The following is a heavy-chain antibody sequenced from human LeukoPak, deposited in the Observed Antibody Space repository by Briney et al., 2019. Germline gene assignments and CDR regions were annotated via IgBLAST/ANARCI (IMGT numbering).Heavy chain of an antibody. CDR3: AAPKSDSGYDVD. D-gene: IGHD5-12*01. V-gene: IGHV1-2*02. Sequence: ASVKVSCKASGCTFTGYYMHWVRQAPGQGLEWMGWINPNSGGTNYAQKFQGRVTMTMDTSISTAYMELSRLRSDDTAVYYCAAPKSDSGYDVDWGQGTLVTVSS. CDR1: GCTFTGYY. CDR2: INPNSGGT. J-gene: IGHJ4*02.